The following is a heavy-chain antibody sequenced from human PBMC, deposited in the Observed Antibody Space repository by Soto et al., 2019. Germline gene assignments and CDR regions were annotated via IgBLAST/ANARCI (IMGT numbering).Heavy chain of an antibody. CDR1: GFTFSSYA. J-gene: IGHJ4*02. CDR2: ISGSGGST. V-gene: IGHV3-23*01. Sequence: EVQLLESGGGLVQPGGSLRLSCAASGFTFSSYAMSWVRQAPGKGLEWVSAISGSGGSTYYADSVKGRFTISRDNSKNTLYLQMNSLRAEDTAVYYCAKTPSPKQWLGAPVDDWGQGTLVTVSS. D-gene: IGHD6-19*01. CDR3: AKTPSPKQWLGAPVDD.